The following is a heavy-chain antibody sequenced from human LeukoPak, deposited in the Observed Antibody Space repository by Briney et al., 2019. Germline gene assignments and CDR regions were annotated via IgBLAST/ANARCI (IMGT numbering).Heavy chain of an antibody. V-gene: IGHV3-30*18. CDR2: ISYDGSNK. J-gene: IGHJ6*02. Sequence: GRSLRLSCAASGFTFSSYGMHWVRQAPGKGLEWVAVISYDGSNKYYADSVKGRFTISRDNSKNTLYLQMNSLRAEDTAVYYCAKGLGSGSYYYYYGMDVWGQGTTVTVSS. CDR3: AKGLGSGSYYYYYGMDV. D-gene: IGHD1-26*01. CDR1: GFTFSSYG.